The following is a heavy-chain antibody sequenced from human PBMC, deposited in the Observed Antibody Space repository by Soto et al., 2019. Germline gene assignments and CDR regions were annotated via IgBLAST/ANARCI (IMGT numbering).Heavy chain of an antibody. CDR2: ISGGGDAT. CDR3: ARKVSGSTGRPDLWYFDL. Sequence: EVQLLDSGGGLVQPGGSLRLSCAASGFTFSGYALTWVRQAPGKGLEWVSAISGGGDATFYADSVKGRFTISRDNSKNTQYLQINTLRAEDTAVYYCARKVSGSTGRPDLWYFDLWGRGTLVTVSS. V-gene: IGHV3-23*01. D-gene: IGHD3-10*01. CDR1: GFTFSGYA. J-gene: IGHJ2*01.